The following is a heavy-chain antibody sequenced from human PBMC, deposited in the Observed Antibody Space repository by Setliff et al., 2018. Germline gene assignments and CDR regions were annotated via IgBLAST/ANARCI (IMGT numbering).Heavy chain of an antibody. D-gene: IGHD2-2*01. J-gene: IGHJ6*03. CDR3: AREVVVVKSAINCYYYMDV. V-gene: IGHV1-69*05. CDR2: IIPNFGTT. CDR1: GGTFRSYG. Sequence: SVKVSCKASGGTFRSYGISWVRQAPGQGLEWMGGIIPNFGTTSYAQKFQGRVTITTDESTNTAYMELSSLRSDDTAVFYCAREVVVVKSAINCYYYMDVWGKGTTVTVSS.